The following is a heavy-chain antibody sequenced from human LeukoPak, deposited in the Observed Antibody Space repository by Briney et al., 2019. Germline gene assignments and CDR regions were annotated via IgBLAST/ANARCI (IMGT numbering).Heavy chain of an antibody. CDR1: GYTFTSYY. D-gene: IGHD4-17*01. V-gene: IGHV1-46*01. Sequence: ASVKVSCKASGYTFTSYYMHWVRQAPGQGLEWMGIINPSGGSTSYAQKFQGRVTMTRDTSTSTVYMELSGLRSEDTAVYYCARSTVTTFAFDIWGQGTMVTVSS. J-gene: IGHJ3*02. CDR3: ARSTVTTFAFDI. CDR2: INPSGGST.